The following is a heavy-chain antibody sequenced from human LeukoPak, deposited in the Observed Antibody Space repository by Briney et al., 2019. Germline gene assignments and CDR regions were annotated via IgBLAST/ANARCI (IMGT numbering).Heavy chain of an antibody. D-gene: IGHD6-13*01. CDR3: ARQKAAGRGVFDY. Sequence: KTSETLSLTCTVSGGSISSSSYYWGWLRQTPGKGLEWIGTVYYTGTTYYNPSLKSRLTISIDTSKNQFSLRLSSLTAADTAVYYCARQKAAGRGVFDYWGQGTLVTVSS. V-gene: IGHV4-39*01. J-gene: IGHJ4*02. CDR1: GGSISSSSYY. CDR2: VYYTGTT.